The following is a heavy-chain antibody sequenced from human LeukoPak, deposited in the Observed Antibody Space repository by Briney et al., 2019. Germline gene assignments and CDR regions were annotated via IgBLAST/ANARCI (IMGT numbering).Heavy chain of an antibody. D-gene: IGHD3-22*01. CDR3: ATYYYDSSGYYYPDY. Sequence: SETLSLTCTVSGASINTNVYYWGWIRQPPGEGLEWIGSVSHTGSTNYNPSLKSRVAISVDTSKNQFSLKLSSVTAADTAVYYCATYYYDSSGYYYPDYWGQGTLVTVSS. CDR1: GASINTNVYY. J-gene: IGHJ4*02. V-gene: IGHV4-39*01. CDR2: VSHTGST.